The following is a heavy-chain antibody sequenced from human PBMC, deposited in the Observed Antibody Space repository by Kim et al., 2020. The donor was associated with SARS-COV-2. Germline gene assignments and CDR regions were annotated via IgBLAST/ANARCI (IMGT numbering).Heavy chain of an antibody. V-gene: IGHV4-34*01. J-gene: IGHJ6*02. D-gene: IGHD1-26*01. CDR3: ARWGSVRGAITYYYGMGV. CDR2: INHSGST. CDR1: GGSFSGYY. Sequence: SETLSLTCAVYGGSFSGYYWSWIRQPPGKGLEWIGEINHSGSTNYNPSLKSRVTISVDTSKNQFSLKLSSVTAADTAVYYCARWGSVRGAITYYYGMGVWGQGTTVTVSS.